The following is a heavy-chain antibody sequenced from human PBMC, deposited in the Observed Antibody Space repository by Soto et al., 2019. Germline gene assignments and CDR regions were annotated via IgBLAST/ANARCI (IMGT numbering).Heavy chain of an antibody. CDR2: IYYSGST. Sequence: SETLSLTCTVSGGSISSSSYYWGWIRQPPGKGLEWIGSIYYSGSTYYNPSLKSRVTISVDTSKNQFSLKLSSVTAADTAVYYCARDSGYDERYYYMDVWGKGTTVTVSS. V-gene: IGHV4-39*02. CDR1: GGSISSSSYY. CDR3: ARDSGYDERYYYMDV. J-gene: IGHJ6*03. D-gene: IGHD5-12*01.